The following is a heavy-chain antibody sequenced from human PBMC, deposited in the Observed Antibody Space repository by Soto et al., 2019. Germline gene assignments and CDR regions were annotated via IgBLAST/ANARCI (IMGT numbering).Heavy chain of an antibody. Sequence: GGSLRLSCAASGFTFSSYAMSWVRQAPGKGLEWVSAISGSGGSTYYADSVKGRFTISRDNSKNTLYLQMNSRRAEETVVYYCAKDRPGGVRGVIFRIEGDYWGQGTLVTVSS. CDR3: AKDRPGGVRGVIFRIEGDY. D-gene: IGHD3-10*01. CDR1: GFTFSSYA. J-gene: IGHJ4*02. V-gene: IGHV3-23*01. CDR2: ISGSGGST.